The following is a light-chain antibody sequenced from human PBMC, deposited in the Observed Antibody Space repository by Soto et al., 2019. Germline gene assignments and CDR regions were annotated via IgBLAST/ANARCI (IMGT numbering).Light chain of an antibody. V-gene: IGKV3-15*01. Sequence: TVMTQSPATLSVSPGERATLSFRASQSVFSILAWYQHNPGQAPRLLIYGAATRATGIPARFSGSGSGTEFTLTFSSPQSDDIAVYYCQQYHNWPAFGQGTKVDIK. CDR3: QQYHNWPA. CDR2: GAA. CDR1: QSVFSI. J-gene: IGKJ1*01.